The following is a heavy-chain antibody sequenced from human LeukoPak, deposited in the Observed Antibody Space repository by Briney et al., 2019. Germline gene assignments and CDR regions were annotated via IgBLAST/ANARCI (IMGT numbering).Heavy chain of an antibody. CDR1: GYTFTGYY. Sequence: ASVKVSCKASGYTFTGYYMHWVRQAPGQGLEWMGWIDPNSGGTNYAQKFQGRVTMTRDTSISTAYMELSRLRSDDTAVYYCARVSYGDYPLYYYYYYMDVWGKGTTVTVSS. J-gene: IGHJ6*03. CDR3: ARVSYGDYPLYYYYYYMDV. CDR2: IDPNSGGT. D-gene: IGHD4-17*01. V-gene: IGHV1-2*02.